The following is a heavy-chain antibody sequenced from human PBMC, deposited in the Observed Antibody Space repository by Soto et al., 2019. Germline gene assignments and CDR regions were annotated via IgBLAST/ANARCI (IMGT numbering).Heavy chain of an antibody. D-gene: IGHD3-16*01. CDR1: GYTFTSYV. V-gene: IGHV1-3*01. CDR2: INAGNGNT. J-gene: IGHJ5*02. CDR3: ARVWAYTGGSTFDP. Sequence: ASVKVSFKASGYTFTSYVMHWVRQAPGQRLEWMGWINAGNGNTKDSQNFQGRVTITRDTSASTAYMELSSLRSADTAAYYCARVWAYTGGSTFDPWRQGTLVTVSA.